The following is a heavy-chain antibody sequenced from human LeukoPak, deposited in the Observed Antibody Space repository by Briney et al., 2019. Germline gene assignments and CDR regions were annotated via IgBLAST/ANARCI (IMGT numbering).Heavy chain of an antibody. CDR2: IYYSGST. D-gene: IGHD1-26*01. V-gene: IGHV4-39*01. Sequence: SETLSLTCTVSGGSISSSSYYWGWIRQPPGKGLEWIGSIYYSGSTYYNPSLKSRVTISVDTSKNQFSLKLSSVTAADTAVYYCAREVGATAWFDPWGQGTLVTVSS. CDR3: AREVGATAWFDP. J-gene: IGHJ5*02. CDR1: GGSISSSSYY.